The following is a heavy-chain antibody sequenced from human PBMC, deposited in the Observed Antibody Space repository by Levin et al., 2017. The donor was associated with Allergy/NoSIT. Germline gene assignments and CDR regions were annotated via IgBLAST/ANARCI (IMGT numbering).Heavy chain of an antibody. V-gene: IGHV3-7*01. CDR3: ARDMGYCSSTSCYRGLSVDY. CDR2: IKQDGSEK. D-gene: IGHD2-2*02. Sequence: QPGGSLRLSCAASGFTFSSYWMSWVRQAPGKGLEWVANIKQDGSEKYYVDSVKGRFTISRDNAKNSLYLQMNSLRAEDTAVYYCARDMGYCSSTSCYRGLSVDYWGQGTLVTVSS. CDR1: GFTFSSYW. J-gene: IGHJ4*02.